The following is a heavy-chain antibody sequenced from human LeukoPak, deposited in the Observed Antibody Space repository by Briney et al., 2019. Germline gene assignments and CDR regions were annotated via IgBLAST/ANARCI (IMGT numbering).Heavy chain of an antibody. CDR2: IKNKVDGETR. CDR3: TTRGGLGY. D-gene: IGHD2-15*01. V-gene: IGHV3-15*01. J-gene: IGHJ4*02. CDR1: GFIFSDAR. Sequence: GGSLRLSCAGSGFIFSDARIGWVRRAPGKGLEWVGRIKNKVDGETRDYAAPVKGRFTISRDDSKNTAYLQMNSLKTEDTAVYYCTTRGGLGYWGQGTLVTVSS.